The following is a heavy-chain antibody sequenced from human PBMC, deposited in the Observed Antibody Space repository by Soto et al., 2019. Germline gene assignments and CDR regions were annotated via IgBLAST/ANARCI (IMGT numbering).Heavy chain of an antibody. Sequence: QVQLQQWGAGLLKPSETLSLTCAVYGGSFSGYYWSWIRQPPGKGLEWIGEINHSGSTNYNPSLKSRGTISVDSSKNQFSLKLSSVTAADTAVYYCARCPPPRGYSYGYSYYYYYGMDVWGQGTTVTVSS. CDR2: INHSGST. D-gene: IGHD5-18*01. J-gene: IGHJ6*02. CDR1: GGSFSGYY. V-gene: IGHV4-34*01. CDR3: ARCPPPRGYSYGYSYYYYYGMDV.